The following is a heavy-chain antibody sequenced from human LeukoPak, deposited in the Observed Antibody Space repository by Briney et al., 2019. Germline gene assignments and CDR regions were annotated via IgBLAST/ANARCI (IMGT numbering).Heavy chain of an antibody. D-gene: IGHD3-22*01. J-gene: IGHJ3*02. V-gene: IGHV4-59*01. CDR2: IYYSGST. CDR3: ARRLTYYYDSSGYAFDI. CDR1: GGSISSCY. Sequence: SSETLSLTCTVSGGSISSCYWSWIRQPPGKGLEWIGYIYYSGSTNYNPSLKSRVTISVDASKNQFSLKLSSVTAADTAVYYCARRLTYYYDSSGYAFDIWGQGTMVTVSS.